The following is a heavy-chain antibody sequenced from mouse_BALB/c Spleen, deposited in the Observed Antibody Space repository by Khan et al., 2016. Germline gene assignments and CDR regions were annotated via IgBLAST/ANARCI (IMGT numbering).Heavy chain of an antibody. D-gene: IGHD2-12*01. Sequence: EVQLQESGPGLVKPSQSLSLTCSVTGDSITSGHYWNWIRKFPGNNLEWMGYISYDGSNNYNPSLKNRISIARDTSKNQFFLKLNSVTTEDTATYYCARLRRVYAMDYWGQGTSVTVSS. CDR2: ISYDGSN. V-gene: IGHV3-6*02. CDR1: GDSITSGHY. J-gene: IGHJ4*01. CDR3: ARLRRVYAMDY.